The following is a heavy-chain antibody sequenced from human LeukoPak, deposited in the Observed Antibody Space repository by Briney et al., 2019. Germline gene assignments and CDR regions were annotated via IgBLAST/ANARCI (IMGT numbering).Heavy chain of an antibody. CDR3: AAVDTAMVLSSFYYYMDV. J-gene: IGHJ6*03. D-gene: IGHD5-18*01. Sequence: SVKVSCKASGGTFISYAISWVRQAPGQGLEWMGGIIPIFGTANYAQKFQGRVTITTDESTSTAYMELSSLRSEDTAVYYCAAVDTAMVLSSFYYYMDVWGKGTTVTVSS. CDR2: IIPIFGTA. V-gene: IGHV1-69*05. CDR1: GGTFISYA.